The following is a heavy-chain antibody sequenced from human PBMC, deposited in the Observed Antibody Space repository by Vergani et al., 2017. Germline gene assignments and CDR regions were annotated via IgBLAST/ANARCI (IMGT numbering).Heavy chain of an antibody. J-gene: IGHJ5*02. CDR1: GGSFSGYY. D-gene: IGHD3-16*01. CDR3: ARRECVPHCEYVCGWFDP. CDR2: INHSGST. Sequence: QVQLQQWGAGLLKPSETLSLTCAVYGGSFSGYYWSWIRQPPGKGLEWIGEINHSGSTNYNPSLKSRVTISVDTSKNQFSLKLSSVTAADTAVYYCARRECVPHCEYVCGWFDPWGQGTLVTVSS. V-gene: IGHV4-34*01.